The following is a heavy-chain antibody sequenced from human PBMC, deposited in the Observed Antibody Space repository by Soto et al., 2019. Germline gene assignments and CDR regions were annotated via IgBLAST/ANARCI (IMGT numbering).Heavy chain of an antibody. Sequence: SETLSLTCTVSVGSISSYYWSWIRQPPGKGLEWIGYIYYSGSTNYNPSLKSRVTISVDTSKNQFSLKLSSVTAADTAVYYCARVLGTTSLVWFDPWGQGTLVTVSS. J-gene: IGHJ5*02. CDR2: IYYSGST. D-gene: IGHD1-7*01. CDR1: VGSISSYY. CDR3: ARVLGTTSLVWFDP. V-gene: IGHV4-59*01.